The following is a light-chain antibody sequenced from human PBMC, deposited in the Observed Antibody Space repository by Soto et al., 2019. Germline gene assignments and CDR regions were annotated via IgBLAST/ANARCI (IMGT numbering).Light chain of an antibody. J-gene: IGLJ2*01. V-gene: IGLV2-14*03. CDR3: CSYSRATYLVV. CDR1: SSDIGAFNS. Sequence: QSALTQPASVSGSPGQSITISCTGTSSDIGAFNSVSWYQQHPGKAPKLIIYDIIHRPSGVSDRFSGSKSVNTASLTVSGRQPEDEANYYCCSYSRATYLVVFGGGTQLTVL. CDR2: DII.